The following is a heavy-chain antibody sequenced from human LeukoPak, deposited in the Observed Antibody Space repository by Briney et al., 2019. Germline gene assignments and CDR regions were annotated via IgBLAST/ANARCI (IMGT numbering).Heavy chain of an antibody. Sequence: GGSLTLLCAASGFPFSNYGMHWVRQAPGKGLEWVAFIRYDGSLTHYLDSVNGRFTISRDNSKNTLYLQMNSLRAEDTAVYHCARVWVAIDDHPFDLTGQGALVTVSS. CDR3: ARVWVAIDDHPFDL. CDR2: IRYDGSLT. V-gene: IGHV3-30*02. CDR1: GFPFSNYG. D-gene: IGHD2/OR15-2a*01. J-gene: IGHJ3*01.